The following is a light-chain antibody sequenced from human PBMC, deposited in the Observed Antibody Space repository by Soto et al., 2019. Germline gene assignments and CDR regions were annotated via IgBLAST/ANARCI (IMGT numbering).Light chain of an antibody. Sequence: QSALTQPASVSGSPGQSVTISCTGTSSDVGGYNYVSWYQQLPGKAPKLMIYDDSNRPSGVSNRFSGYKSGNTASLTTSGLQAEDEADYYWCSYTSSSTPVVFCGGTKLTVL. CDR1: SSDVGGYNY. CDR2: DDS. CDR3: CSYTSSSTPVV. V-gene: IGLV2-14*01. J-gene: IGLJ2*01.